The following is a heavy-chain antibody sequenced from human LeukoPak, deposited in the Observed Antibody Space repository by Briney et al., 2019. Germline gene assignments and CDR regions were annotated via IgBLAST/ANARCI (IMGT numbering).Heavy chain of an antibody. Sequence: GESLKISCKGSGYSFTSYWIGWVRQMPGKGLEWMGIIYPGDSDTRYSPSFQGQVTISADKSISTAYLQWSSLKASDTAMYYCARLPTPGWSSSDAFDIWGQGTMVTVSS. CDR2: IYPGDSDT. D-gene: IGHD6-19*01. CDR3: ARLPTPGWSSSDAFDI. CDR1: GYSFTSYW. J-gene: IGHJ3*02. V-gene: IGHV5-51*01.